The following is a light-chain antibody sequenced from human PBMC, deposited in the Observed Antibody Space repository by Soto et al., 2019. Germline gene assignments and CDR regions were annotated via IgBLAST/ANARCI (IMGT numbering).Light chain of an antibody. Sequence: DIQMTQSPSSRSASVGDRVTITCRASQSIRSYLTWYQVKPGKAPKLLIYAASNLQSGVPSGFSGSGYGTDFTLTIRSLQPEDFATYYCQQSYKTPWTFGQGTKVEIK. CDR3: QQSYKTPWT. V-gene: IGKV1-39*01. J-gene: IGKJ1*01. CDR1: QSIRSY. CDR2: AAS.